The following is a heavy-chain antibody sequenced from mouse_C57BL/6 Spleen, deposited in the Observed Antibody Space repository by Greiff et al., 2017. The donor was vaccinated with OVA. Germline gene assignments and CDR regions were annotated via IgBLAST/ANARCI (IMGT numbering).Heavy chain of an antibody. CDR3: AFHTTAALDV. CDR2: IDPSDSYT. V-gene: IGHV1-69*01. D-gene: IGHD1-2*01. Sequence: QVQLQQPGAELVMPGASVKLSCKASGYTFTSYWMHWVKQRPGQGLEWIGEIDPSDSYTNYNQKFKGKSTLTVDKSSSTASMQLSSLTSEVTADYYCAFHTTAALDVWGKGTTVTVSS. CDR1: GYTFTSYW. J-gene: IGHJ1*03.